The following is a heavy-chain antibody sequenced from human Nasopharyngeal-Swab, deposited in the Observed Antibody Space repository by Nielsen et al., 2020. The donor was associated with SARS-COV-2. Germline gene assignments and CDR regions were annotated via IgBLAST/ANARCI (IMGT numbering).Heavy chain of an antibody. V-gene: IGHV1-24*01. CDR1: GYTLTELS. CDR3: ATDRRQYYYESSGYYYWRGFDP. J-gene: IGHJ5*02. Sequence: ASVKVSCKVSGYTLTELSMHWVRQAPGKGLEWMGGFDPEDGETIYAQKFQGRVTMTEDTSTDTAYMELSSLRSEDTAVYYCATDRRQYYYESSGYYYWRGFDPWGQGTLVTVSS. CDR2: FDPEDGET. D-gene: IGHD3-22*01.